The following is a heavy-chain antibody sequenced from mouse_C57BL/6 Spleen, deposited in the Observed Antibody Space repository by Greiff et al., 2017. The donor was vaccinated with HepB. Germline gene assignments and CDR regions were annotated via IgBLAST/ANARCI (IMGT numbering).Heavy chain of an antibody. CDR2: ISSGISTN. D-gene: IGHD1-1*02. CDR1: GFTFSDYG. CDR3: ERRGGCPYYFDY. J-gene: IGHJ2*01. V-gene: IGHV5-17*01. Sequence: EVKLMESGGGLVKPGGSLKLSCAASGFTFSDYGMHWVRQAPEKGLEWVAYISSGISTNYYAYTVKGRITISRDNAKDTLFLEMTRLRYVDTAMYCCERRGGCPYYFDYWGQGTTLTVSS.